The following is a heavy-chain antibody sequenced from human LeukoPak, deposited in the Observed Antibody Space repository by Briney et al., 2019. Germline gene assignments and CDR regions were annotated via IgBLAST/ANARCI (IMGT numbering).Heavy chain of an antibody. V-gene: IGHV3-74*01. CDR2: ITTDENTS. CDR1: GFTFSNYW. CDR3: VRGGIGTSGYFDF. Sequence: PGGSLRLSCAASGFTFSNYWMHWVRQAPGKGLMWVSRITTDENTSNYADSVKGRFTISRDNAKNTLYLQMNSLRPEDTAVYYCVRGGIGTSGYFDFWGQGTLVTVSS. D-gene: IGHD3-10*01. J-gene: IGHJ4*02.